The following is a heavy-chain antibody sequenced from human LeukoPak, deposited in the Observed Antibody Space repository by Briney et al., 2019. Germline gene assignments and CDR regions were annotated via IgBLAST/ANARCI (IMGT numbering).Heavy chain of an antibody. J-gene: IGHJ3*02. Sequence: PGGSLRLSCAASGFTFSNYAMSWVRQSPGKGLEWVSAISGSGGSTYYADSVKGRFTISRDNSKNTLYLQMNSLRAEDTAVYYCAKGGHRAFDIWGQGTLVTVSS. V-gene: IGHV3-23*01. CDR2: ISGSGGST. CDR3: AKGGHRAFDI. CDR1: GFTFSNYA. D-gene: IGHD3-16*01.